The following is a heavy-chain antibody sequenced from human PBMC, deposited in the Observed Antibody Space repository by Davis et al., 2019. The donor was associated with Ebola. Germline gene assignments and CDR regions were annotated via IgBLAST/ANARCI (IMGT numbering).Heavy chain of an antibody. D-gene: IGHD6-19*01. CDR3: ARLGGWLVDWFDP. CDR2: IYYSGST. V-gene: IGHV4-59*12. CDR1: GGSISSYY. J-gene: IGHJ5*02. Sequence: MPSETLSLTCTVSGGSISSYYWSWIRQPPGKGLEWIGYIYYSGSTNYNPSLKSRVTISVDTSKNQFSLKLSSVTAADTAVYYCARLGGWLVDWFDPWGQGTLVTVSS.